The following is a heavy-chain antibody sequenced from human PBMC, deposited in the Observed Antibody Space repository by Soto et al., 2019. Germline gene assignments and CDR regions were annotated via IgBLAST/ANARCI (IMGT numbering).Heavy chain of an antibody. D-gene: IGHD6-19*01. CDR3: AREFSRKNSSGWDDAFDI. J-gene: IGHJ3*02. V-gene: IGHV4-30-2*01. CDR1: GGSISSGGYS. CDR2: IYHSGST. Sequence: SETLSLTCAVSGGSISSGGYSWSWIRQPPGKGLEWIGYIYHSGSTYYNPSLKSRVTISVDRSKNQFSLKLSSVTAADTAVYYCAREFSRKNSSGWDDAFDIWGQGTMVTVSS.